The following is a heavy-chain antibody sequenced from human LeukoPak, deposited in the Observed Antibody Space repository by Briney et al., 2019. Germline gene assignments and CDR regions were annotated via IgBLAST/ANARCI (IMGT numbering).Heavy chain of an antibody. V-gene: IGHV3-30*18. CDR2: ISYDGSNK. CDR3: AKEDYYGSGPFDP. J-gene: IGHJ5*02. D-gene: IGHD3-10*01. Sequence: GGSLRLSCAASGFTFSNSGMHWVRQAPGKGLEWVAVISYDGSNKYYADSVKGRFTISRDNSKNTLYLQMNSLRAEDTAVYYCAKEDYYGSGPFDPWGQGTLVTVSS. CDR1: GFTFSNSG.